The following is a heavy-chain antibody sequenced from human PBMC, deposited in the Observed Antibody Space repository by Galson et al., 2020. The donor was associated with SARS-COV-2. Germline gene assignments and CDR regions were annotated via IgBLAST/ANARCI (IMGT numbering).Heavy chain of an antibody. V-gene: IGHV4-31*03. D-gene: IGHD3-3*01. J-gene: IGHJ5*02. CDR2: IYYSGRT. CDR1: GGYISRGGYY. Sequence: ETSETLYLTCTVSGGYISRGGYYWSWIRQHPGKGLEWIGYIYYSGRTYYNPSLKSRVTISVDTSKNQFSLKLSSVTAADTAVYYCARIISVGIFGVVNWFDPWGQGTLVTVSS. CDR3: ARIISVGIFGVVNWFDP.